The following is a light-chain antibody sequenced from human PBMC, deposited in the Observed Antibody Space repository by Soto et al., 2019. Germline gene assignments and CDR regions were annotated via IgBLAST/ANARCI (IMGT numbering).Light chain of an antibody. CDR1: QDISNY. CDR3: QQYNNWPTTT. V-gene: IGKV1-33*01. CDR2: AAS. Sequence: DIQMTQSPSSLSASVGDRVTITCQASQDISNYLNWYQQKPGKAPKLLXYAASILQSGVPSRFSGSGSGTELTLTISSLQSEDFAVYYCQQYNNWPTTTFGQGTRLEIK. J-gene: IGKJ5*01.